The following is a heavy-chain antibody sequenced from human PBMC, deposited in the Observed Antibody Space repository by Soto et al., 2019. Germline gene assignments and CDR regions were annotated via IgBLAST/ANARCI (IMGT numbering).Heavy chain of an antibody. Sequence: SETLSLTCTVSGGSISSYYWSWIRQPPGKGLEWIGYIYYSGSTNYNPSLKSRVTISVDTSKNQFSLKLSSVTAADTAVYYCARYGSGSSVWFDPWGQGTLVTAPQ. CDR1: GGSISSYY. V-gene: IGHV4-59*01. D-gene: IGHD3-10*01. J-gene: IGHJ5*02. CDR3: ARYGSGSSVWFDP. CDR2: IYYSGST.